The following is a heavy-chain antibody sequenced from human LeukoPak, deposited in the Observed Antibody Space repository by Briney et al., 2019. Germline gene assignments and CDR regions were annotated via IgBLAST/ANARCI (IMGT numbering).Heavy chain of an antibody. CDR1: GGSISSYY. D-gene: IGHD3-3*01. Sequence: SETLSLTCTVSGGSISSYYWSWIRQPPGKGLEWIGYIYYSGSTNYNPSLKSRVTISVDTSKNQFSLKLSSVTAADTAVYYCARDTNYWGQGTLVTVSS. CDR2: IYYSGST. J-gene: IGHJ4*02. CDR3: ARDTNY. V-gene: IGHV4-59*01.